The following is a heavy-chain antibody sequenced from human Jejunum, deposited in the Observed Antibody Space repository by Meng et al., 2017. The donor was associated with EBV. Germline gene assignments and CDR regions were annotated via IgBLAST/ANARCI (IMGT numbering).Heavy chain of an antibody. V-gene: IGHV4-39*01. D-gene: IGHD1-26*01. CDR2: YYNSGST. J-gene: IGHJ4*02. Sequence: QLRLQVSGPGLVQPSDTLSLTCTVSGGSISSSSYYWGWIRQPPGKGLEWIGTYYNSGSTYYNPSLKSRVTISVDTSKNQFSLKLISVTAADTAAYYCARQGPSGRTFDYWGQGTLVTVSS. CDR1: GGSISSSSYY. CDR3: ARQGPSGRTFDY.